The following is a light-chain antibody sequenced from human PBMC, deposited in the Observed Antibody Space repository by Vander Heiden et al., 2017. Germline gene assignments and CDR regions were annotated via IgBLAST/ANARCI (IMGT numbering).Light chain of an antibody. J-gene: IGLJ2*01. CDR3: QVWDSSSDHPVV. CDR2: DDS. CDR1: NIGSKS. Sequence: SSVPTQPPSVAVAPGQTARITCGGNNIGSKSVHWYQQKPGQAPVLVVYDDSVRPSGIPERFSGSNSENTATLTISRVEAGDEADYYCQVWDSSSDHPVVFGGGTKLTVL. V-gene: IGLV3-21*02.